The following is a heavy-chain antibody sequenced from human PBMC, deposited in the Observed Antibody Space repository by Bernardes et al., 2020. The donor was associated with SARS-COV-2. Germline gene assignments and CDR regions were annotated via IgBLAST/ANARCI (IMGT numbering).Heavy chain of an antibody. CDR1: GGSISSSFYY. CDR3: ARQDFIAAAGTRWFDP. Sequence: LYFTCIVCGGSISSSFYYCGWIRQPPGKGLEWIGSIFYSGSTHYDPSLKTRVTISVDTSKNHFSLKLSSVTAADTAVYHCARQDFIAAAGTRWFDPWGQGTLVTVSS. V-gene: IGHV4-39*01. CDR2: IFYSGST. D-gene: IGHD6-13*01. J-gene: IGHJ5*02.